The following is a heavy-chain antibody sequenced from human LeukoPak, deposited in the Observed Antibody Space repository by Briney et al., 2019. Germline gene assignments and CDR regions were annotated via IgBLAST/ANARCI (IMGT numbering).Heavy chain of an antibody. CDR2: ISSGSSYL. Sequence: GGSLRLSCAASGFTFSSYEMNWVRQAPGKGLEWVSSISSGSSYLYYADSVKGRFTISRDNTKNSLFLQMNNVRAEDTAVYYCARRGYYYDSSGYYSYEGRDYWGQGTVVTVSS. D-gene: IGHD3-22*01. CDR1: GFTFSSYE. V-gene: IGHV3-21*01. CDR3: ARRGYYYDSSGYYSYEGRDY. J-gene: IGHJ4*02.